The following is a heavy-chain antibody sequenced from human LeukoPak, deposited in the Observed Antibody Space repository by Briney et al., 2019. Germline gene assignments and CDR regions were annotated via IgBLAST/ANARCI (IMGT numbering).Heavy chain of an antibody. Sequence: GGSLRLSCAASGFTFSDYYMSWIRQAPGKGLEWVSYISSSGSTIYYADSVKGRFTISRDNAKNSLCLQMNSLRAEDTAVYYCATTNLPGPVPRGDAFDIWGQGTWSPSLQ. J-gene: IGHJ3*02. CDR3: ATTNLPGPVPRGDAFDI. D-gene: IGHD1-14*01. V-gene: IGHV3-11*04. CDR1: GFTFSDYY. CDR2: ISSSGSTI.